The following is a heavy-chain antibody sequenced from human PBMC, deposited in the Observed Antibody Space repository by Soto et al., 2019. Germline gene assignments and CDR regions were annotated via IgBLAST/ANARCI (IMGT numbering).Heavy chain of an antibody. V-gene: IGHV3-30*18. J-gene: IGHJ4*02. CDR3: AKVGSPMCYFDY. CDR1: GFTFSSYG. D-gene: IGHD6-13*01. CDR2: ISYDGSNK. Sequence: ESGGGVVQPGRSLRLSCAASGFTFSSYGMHWVRQAPGKGLEWVTVISYDGSNKYYADSVKGRFTNSRDNSKNTLYLQMNSLRAEDTAVYYCAKVGSPMCYFDYWGQGTLVTVSS.